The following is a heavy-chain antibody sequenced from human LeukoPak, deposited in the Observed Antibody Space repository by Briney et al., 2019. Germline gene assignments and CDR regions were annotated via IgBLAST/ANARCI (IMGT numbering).Heavy chain of an antibody. Sequence: PGRSLRLSCAASGFTFSSYGMHWVRQAPGKGLEWVAVISYDGSNKYYADSVKGRFTISRDNSKNTLYLQMNSLRAEDTAVYYCAKGTGGYVFDYWGQGTLVTVSS. CDR3: AKGTGGYVFDY. J-gene: IGHJ4*02. CDR2: ISYDGSNK. CDR1: GFTFSSYG. D-gene: IGHD1-1*01. V-gene: IGHV3-30*18.